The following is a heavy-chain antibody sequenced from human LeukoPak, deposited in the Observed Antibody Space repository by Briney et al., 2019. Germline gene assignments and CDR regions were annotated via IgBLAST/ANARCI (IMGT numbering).Heavy chain of an antibody. D-gene: IGHD3-16*01. CDR1: GFTLSNYA. J-gene: IGHJ5*02. CDR3: ASQSFARFDP. CDR2: INGSGDKT. V-gene: IGHV3-23*01. Sequence: PGGSLRLSCAASGFTLSNYAMNWVRQAPGKGLEWVSSINGSGDKTYYADSVKGRFTISRDNSKNTLYLQMNSLRVEDTAVYYCASQSFARFDPWGQGTLVTVSS.